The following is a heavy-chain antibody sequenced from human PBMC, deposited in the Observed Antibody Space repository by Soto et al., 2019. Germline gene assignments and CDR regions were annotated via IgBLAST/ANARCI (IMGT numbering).Heavy chain of an antibody. CDR3: ARAPPGTIFGVVIKYYYYYYMDV. J-gene: IGHJ6*03. D-gene: IGHD3-3*01. CDR2: ISAYNGNT. V-gene: IGHV1-18*01. Sequence: ASVKVSCKASGYTFTSYGISWVRQAPGQGLEWMGWISAYNGNTNYAQKLQGRVTMTTDPSTSTAYMELRSLRSDDTAVYYCARAPPGTIFGVVIKYYYYYYMDVWGKGTTVTVSS. CDR1: GYTFTSYG.